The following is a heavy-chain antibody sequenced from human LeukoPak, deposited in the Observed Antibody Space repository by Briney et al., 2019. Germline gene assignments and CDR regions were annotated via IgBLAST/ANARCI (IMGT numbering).Heavy chain of an antibody. Sequence: SETLSLTCTVSGGSISSYYWSWIRQPPGKGLEWIGYIYYSGSTNYNPSLKSRVTISVDTSKNQFSMKLSSVTAADTAVYYCARDIVVVVAAKGDHWFDPWGQGTLVTVSS. CDR2: IYYSGST. D-gene: IGHD2-15*01. CDR1: GGSISSYY. J-gene: IGHJ5*02. V-gene: IGHV4-59*12. CDR3: ARDIVVVVAAKGDHWFDP.